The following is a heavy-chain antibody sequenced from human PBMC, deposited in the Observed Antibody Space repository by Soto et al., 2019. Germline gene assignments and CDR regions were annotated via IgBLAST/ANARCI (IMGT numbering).Heavy chain of an antibody. CDR1: GGTFSSYA. D-gene: IGHD2-21*02. V-gene: IGHV1-69*13. J-gene: IGHJ3*02. Sequence: GASVKVSCKASGGTFSSYAISWVRQAPGQGLEWMGGIIPIFGTANYAQKFQGRVTITADESTSTAYMELSSLRSEDTAVYYCARGSGGDSGGAFDIWGQGTMVTVSS. CDR2: IIPIFGTA. CDR3: ARGSGGDSGGAFDI.